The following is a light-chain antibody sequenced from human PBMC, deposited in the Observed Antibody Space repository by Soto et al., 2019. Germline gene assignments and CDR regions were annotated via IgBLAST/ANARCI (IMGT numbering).Light chain of an antibody. CDR3: QQRSDWPLT. CDR1: QSLSSY. CDR2: DAS. V-gene: IGKV3-11*01. Sequence: EIVLTQSPAPLALSPGERATLSCRASQSLSSYLAWYQQKRGQAPRLLIYDASKRATGIPARFSGSGSGTDFTLNISSLEPEDFAVYYCQQRSDWPLTCGGGTNVEI. J-gene: IGKJ4*01.